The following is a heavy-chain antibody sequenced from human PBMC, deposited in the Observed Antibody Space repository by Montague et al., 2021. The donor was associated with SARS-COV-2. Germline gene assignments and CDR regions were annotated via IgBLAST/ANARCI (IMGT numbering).Heavy chain of an antibody. V-gene: IGHV4-4*02. J-gene: IGHJ4*02. CDR3: ARMYYHILTGYYYLDY. CDR2: IYHSVST. Sequence: SETLSLTCAVSGGSSKCWSWVRQPPGKGLEWIGEIYHSVSTNYNPPPKRRVTISVDKSKNQSSLKLSSVTAADTAVDYCARMYYHILTGYYYLDYWGQGTLVTVSS. CDR1: GGSSKC. D-gene: IGHD3-9*01.